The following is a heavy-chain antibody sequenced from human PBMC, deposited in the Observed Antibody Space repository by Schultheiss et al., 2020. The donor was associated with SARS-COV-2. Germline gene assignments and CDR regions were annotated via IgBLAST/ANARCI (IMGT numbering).Heavy chain of an antibody. Sequence: TLSLTCTVSGGSISSGGYYWSWIRQHPGKGLEWIGYIYYSGSTYYNPSLKSRVTISVDRSKNQFSLKLSSVTAADTAVYYCARQRYQLLLSYFDYWGQGTLVTVSS. CDR1: GGSISSGGYY. V-gene: IGHV4-31*09. CDR3: ARQRYQLLLSYFDY. CDR2: IYYSGST. D-gene: IGHD2-2*01. J-gene: IGHJ4*02.